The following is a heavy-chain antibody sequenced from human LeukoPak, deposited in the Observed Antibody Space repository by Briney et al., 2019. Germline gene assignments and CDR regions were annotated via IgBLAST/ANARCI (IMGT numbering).Heavy chain of an antibody. CDR1: GFFLSDYG. CDR3: VRAKRETSSRPWTSGMDV. CDR2: IGSAGDK. D-gene: IGHD3/OR15-3a*01. Sequence: PGGSLRLSCAASGFFLSDYGIHWVRQGIGKGLDWVSGIGSAGDKYYAGSERGRFTISRENAENFVYLQMNGLRAEDTAIYYCVRAKRETSSRPWTSGMDVWGQGTTVTVSS. V-gene: IGHV3-13*01. J-gene: IGHJ6*02.